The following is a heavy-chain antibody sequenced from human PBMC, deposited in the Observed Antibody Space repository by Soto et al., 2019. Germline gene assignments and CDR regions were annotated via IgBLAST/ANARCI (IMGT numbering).Heavy chain of an antibody. CDR3: TRVLSGYDWYYYYYMDV. CDR2: IRSKAYGGTT. Sequence: GGSLRLSCTASGFTFGDYAMSWFRQAPGKGLEWVGFIRSKAYGGTTEYAGSVKGRFTISKEDSKSIAYLQMNSLKTEDTAMYYCTRVLSGYDWYYYYYMDVWGKGTTVTVSS. D-gene: IGHD5-12*01. V-gene: IGHV3-49*03. CDR1: GFTFGDYA. J-gene: IGHJ6*03.